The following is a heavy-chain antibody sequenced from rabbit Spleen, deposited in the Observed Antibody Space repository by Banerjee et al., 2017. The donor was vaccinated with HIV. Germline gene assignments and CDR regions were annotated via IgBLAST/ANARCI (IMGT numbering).Heavy chain of an antibody. CDR1: GFSFSSSSW. CDR2: IDGTIGAA. J-gene: IGHJ4*01. D-gene: IGHD4-1*01. V-gene: IGHV1S45*01. Sequence: EESGGGLVQPEGSLTLTCTASGFSFSSSSWICWVRQAPGKGLEWIGCIDGTIGAAYYASWASGRFTSSKTSSTTVTLQMTSLTAADTATYFCARGAGAAGWGYDLWGPGTLVTVS. CDR3: ARGAGAAGWGYDL.